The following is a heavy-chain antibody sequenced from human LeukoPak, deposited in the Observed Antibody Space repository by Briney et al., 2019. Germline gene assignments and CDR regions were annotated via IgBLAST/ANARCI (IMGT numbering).Heavy chain of an antibody. CDR2: IYYSGST. J-gene: IGHJ4*02. V-gene: IGHV4-39*01. CDR1: GGSISSSSYY. D-gene: IGHD6-6*01. CDR3: ARRSGGASIAARPGGLDY. Sequence: SETLSLTCTVSGGSISSSSYYWGWIRQPPGKGLEWIGSIYYSGSTYYNPSLKSRVTISVDTSKNQFSLKLSSVTAADTAVYYCARRSGGASIAARPGGLDYWGQGTLVTVSS.